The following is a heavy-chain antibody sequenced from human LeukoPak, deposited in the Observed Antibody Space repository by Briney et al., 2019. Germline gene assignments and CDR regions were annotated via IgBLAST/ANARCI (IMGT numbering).Heavy chain of an antibody. CDR3: ARSRAAMAINLDY. J-gene: IGHJ4*02. V-gene: IGHV1-69*01. Sequence: XSXVRQAPGQGLEWMGGIIPIFGTANYAQKFQGRVTITADESTSTAYMELRSLRSDDTAVYYCARSRAAMAINLDYWGQGTLVTVSS. D-gene: IGHD5-18*01. CDR2: IIPIFGTA.